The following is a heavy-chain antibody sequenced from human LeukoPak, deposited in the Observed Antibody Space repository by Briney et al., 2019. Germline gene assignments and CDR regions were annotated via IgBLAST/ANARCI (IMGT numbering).Heavy chain of an antibody. CDR2: INHSGST. D-gene: IGHD3-10*01. CDR3: ARVYPYYYGSAGFDY. Sequence: SETLSLTCAVYGGSFSGYYWSWIRQPPGKGLEWIGEINHSGSTNYNPSLKSRVTISVDMSKNQFSLKLSSVTAADTAVYYCARVYPYYYGSAGFDYWGQGTLVTVSS. CDR1: GGSFSGYY. V-gene: IGHV4-34*01. J-gene: IGHJ4*02.